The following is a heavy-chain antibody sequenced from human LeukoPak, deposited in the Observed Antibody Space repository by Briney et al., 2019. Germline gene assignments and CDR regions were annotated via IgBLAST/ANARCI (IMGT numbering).Heavy chain of an antibody. V-gene: IGHV3-23*01. CDR3: AKTSWSANIIFDY. CDR2: ISGSGDST. Sequence: PGVSLRLSCAASGFTFSSYAMSWVRQAPGKGLEWVSVISGSGDSTFYADSVKGRFTISRDNSKNTLYLQMNSLRAEDTAVYYCAKTSWSANIIFDYWGQGTLVTVSS. D-gene: IGHD2-2*01. CDR1: GFTFSSYA. J-gene: IGHJ4*02.